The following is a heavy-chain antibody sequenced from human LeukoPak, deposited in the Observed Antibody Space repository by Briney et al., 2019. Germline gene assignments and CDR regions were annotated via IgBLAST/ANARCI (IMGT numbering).Heavy chain of an antibody. Sequence: GGSLRLSCAASGFTFSSYAMSWVRQAPGKGLEWVSAISGSGGSTCYTDSVKGRFTISRDNSKNTLWLQMNSLRAEDTAVYYCAKDGFLLWRGAFDIWGQGTMVTVSS. D-gene: IGHD2-21*01. CDR1: GFTFSSYA. J-gene: IGHJ3*02. CDR2: ISGSGGST. V-gene: IGHV3-23*01. CDR3: AKDGFLLWRGAFDI.